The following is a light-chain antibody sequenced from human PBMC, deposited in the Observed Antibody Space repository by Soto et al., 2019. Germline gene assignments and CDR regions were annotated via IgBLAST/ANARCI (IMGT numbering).Light chain of an antibody. CDR1: SSDVGGYNY. J-gene: IGLJ1*01. Sequence: QSVLTQPAPLSGSPGQSITISCTGTSSDVGGYNYVSWYQQHQGKAHKLIIYDVNNRPSGVSNRFSGSKSGNTAYLNIYWLQAEDEADYYCCSYAGSSTDVFGTGTKVTVL. CDR2: DVN. V-gene: IGLV2-14*03. CDR3: CSYAGSSTDV.